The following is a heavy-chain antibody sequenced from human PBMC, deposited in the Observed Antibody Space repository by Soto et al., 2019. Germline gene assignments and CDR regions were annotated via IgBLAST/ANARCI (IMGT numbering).Heavy chain of an antibody. V-gene: IGHV4-4*02. CDR2: IYPSGST. J-gene: IGHJ6*02. Sequence: QVQLQESGPGLVKPSGTLSLTCAVSGGSISSSNLLSWVRQPPGKGLEWIGKIYPSGSTNYNPSLNSRVTISVDKSTNQFSLKLSSVTAADTAVYYCARVRYYYYGMDVWGQGTTVTVS. CDR3: ARVRYYYYGMDV. CDR1: GGSISSSNL.